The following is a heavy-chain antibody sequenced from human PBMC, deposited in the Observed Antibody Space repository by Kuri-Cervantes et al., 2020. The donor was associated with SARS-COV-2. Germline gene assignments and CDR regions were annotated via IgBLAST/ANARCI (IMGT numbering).Heavy chain of an antibody. CDR3: ARDSTPRDYYFDY. V-gene: IGHV1-46*01. J-gene: IGHJ4*02. Sequence: ASVKVSCKASGYTFTSYYMHWVRQAPGQGLEWMGIINPSGGSTSYAQKFQGRVTMTRDTSTSTAYMELSSLRSEDTAVYYRARDSTPRDYYFDYWGQGTLVTVSS. CDR1: GYTFTSYY. D-gene: IGHD2-2*01. CDR2: INPSGGST.